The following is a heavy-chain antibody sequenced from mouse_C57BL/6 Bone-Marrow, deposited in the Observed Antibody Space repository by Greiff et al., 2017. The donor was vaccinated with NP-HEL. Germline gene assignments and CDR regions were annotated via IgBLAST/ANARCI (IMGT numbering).Heavy chain of an antibody. Sequence: VQLQQPGAELVMPGASVKLSCKASGYTFTSYWMHWVKQRPGQGLEWIGEIDPSDSYTNYNQKFKGKSTLTVDKSSSTAYMQLSSLTSEDSAVYYCARKGTYIVTQGAMDYWGQGTSVTVSS. CDR2: IDPSDSYT. J-gene: IGHJ4*01. CDR3: ARKGTYIVTQGAMDY. CDR1: GYTFTSYW. D-gene: IGHD2-5*01. V-gene: IGHV1-69*01.